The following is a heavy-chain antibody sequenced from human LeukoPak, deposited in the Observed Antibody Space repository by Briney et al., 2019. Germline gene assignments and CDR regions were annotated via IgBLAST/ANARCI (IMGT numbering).Heavy chain of an antibody. CDR1: GGSRTGYS. J-gene: IGHJ4*02. CDR3: ASGLLWSRPHQN. D-gene: IGHD2-21*01. Sequence: SETLSLTCSVCGGSRTGYSWSWIRLSPGKGLEWIGEITPSGSANYNPSLENRVTISVDKSRNQFSLKLTSLTAADSAVYYCASGLLWSRPHQNWGQGTLVTVSS. V-gene: IGHV4-34*01. CDR2: ITPSGSA.